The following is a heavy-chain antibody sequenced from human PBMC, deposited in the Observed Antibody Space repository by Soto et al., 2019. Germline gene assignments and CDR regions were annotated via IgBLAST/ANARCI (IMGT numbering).Heavy chain of an antibody. CDR2: INWNGRTK. V-gene: IGHV3-20*04. J-gene: IGHJ4*02. Sequence: GGSLRRSGAGSGCSFDDSGMSWVRQVTGKRLEWVAGINWNGRTKDYVDSVKGRFTISRDTAKSSVYLQMNSLRAEDTALYFCARASPRGRYFDWLIFPLGHWGQGTLVTVSS. CDR3: ARASPRGRYFDWLIFPLGH. D-gene: IGHD3-9*01. CDR1: GCSFDDSG.